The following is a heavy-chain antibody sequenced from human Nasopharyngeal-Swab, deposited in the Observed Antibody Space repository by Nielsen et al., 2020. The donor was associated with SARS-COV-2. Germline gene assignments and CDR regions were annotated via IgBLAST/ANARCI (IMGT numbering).Heavy chain of an antibody. CDR2: IYPGDSDT. J-gene: IGHJ4*02. CDR3: ARQEYSGYDHHYFDY. V-gene: IGHV5-51*01. Sequence: KVSCKGSGYSFTSYWIGWVRQMPGKGLEWMGIIYPGDSDTRYSPSFQGQVTISADKSNSTAYLQWSSLKASDTAMYYCARQEYSGYDHHYFDYWGQGTLVTVSS. CDR1: GYSFTSYW. D-gene: IGHD5-12*01.